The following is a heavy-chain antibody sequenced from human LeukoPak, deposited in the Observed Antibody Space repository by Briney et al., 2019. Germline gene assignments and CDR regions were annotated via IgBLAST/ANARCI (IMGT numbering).Heavy chain of an antibody. CDR1: GFTVSSNY. D-gene: IGHD2-2*02. Sequence: GGSLRLSCAASGFTVSSNYMSWVRQAPGKGLEWVSVIYSGGSTYYADSVKGRFTISRHNSKNTLYLQMNSLRAEDTAVYYCASGPGDCSSTSCYNGAYYYYGMDVWGQGTTATVSS. V-gene: IGHV3-53*04. CDR2: IYSGGST. J-gene: IGHJ6*02. CDR3: ASGPGDCSSTSCYNGAYYYYGMDV.